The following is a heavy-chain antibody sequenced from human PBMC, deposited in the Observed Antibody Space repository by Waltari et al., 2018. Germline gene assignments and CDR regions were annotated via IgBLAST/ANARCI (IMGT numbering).Heavy chain of an antibody. CDR1: GFTFSSYA. CDR2: ISGSGGST. D-gene: IGHD6-13*01. J-gene: IGHJ3*02. Sequence: EVQLVESGGGLVQPGGSLRLSCAASGFTFSSYAMSWVRTAPGKGLEWVSAISGSGGSTYYADSVKGRFTISRDNSKNTLYLQMNSLRAEDTAVYYCAKVMGQQLVRYETGDAFDIWGQGTMVTVSS. V-gene: IGHV3-23*04. CDR3: AKVMGQQLVRYETGDAFDI.